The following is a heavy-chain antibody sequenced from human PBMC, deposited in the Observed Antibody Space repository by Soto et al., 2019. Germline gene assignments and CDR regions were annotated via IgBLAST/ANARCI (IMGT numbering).Heavy chain of an antibody. CDR3: ARGAEYYDFWSGYYH. V-gene: IGHV4-59*01. CDR1: GGSLSSYY. Sequence: SETLSLTCTVSGGSLSSYYWSWLQQPPGKGLEWIGYIYYSGSTNYNPSLKSRVTISVDTSKNQFSLKLSSVTAADTAVYYCARGAEYYDFWSGYYHWGQGTLVTVSS. D-gene: IGHD3-3*01. J-gene: IGHJ5*02. CDR2: IYYSGST.